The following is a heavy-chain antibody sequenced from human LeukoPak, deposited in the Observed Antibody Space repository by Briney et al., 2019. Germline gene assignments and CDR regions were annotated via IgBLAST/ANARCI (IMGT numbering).Heavy chain of an antibody. CDR2: IYYSGNT. Sequence: SETLSLTCTVSGGSTSHYYWSWIRQPPGKGLEWIGYIYYSGNTNYNPSLKSRVTISVDTSKKQFSLKLSSVTAADTAVYYCARSVSGYQHFDYWGQGTLVTVSS. D-gene: IGHD2-2*01. CDR1: GGSTSHYY. J-gene: IGHJ4*02. CDR3: ARSVSGYQHFDY. V-gene: IGHV4-59*01.